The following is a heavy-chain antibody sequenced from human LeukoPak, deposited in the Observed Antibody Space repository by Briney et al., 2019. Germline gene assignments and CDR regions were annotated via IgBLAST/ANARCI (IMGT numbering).Heavy chain of an antibody. D-gene: IGHD3-10*01. CDR1: GFTFSRYW. CDR3: TTVLNSNRYYLCDY. J-gene: IGHJ4*02. CDR2: ISPDGSTT. V-gene: IGHV3-74*03. Sequence: GGSLRLSCAASGFTFSRYWMHWVRQAPGKGLMWVSRISPDGSTTLYADSVKGRFTNSRENAKNPLYLQMNSLGAEATAVYYCTTVLNSNRYYLCDYWGQGTLVTASS.